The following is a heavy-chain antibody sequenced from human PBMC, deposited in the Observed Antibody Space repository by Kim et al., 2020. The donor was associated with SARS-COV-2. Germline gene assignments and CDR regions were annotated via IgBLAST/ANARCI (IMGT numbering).Heavy chain of an antibody. Sequence: ASVKVSCKVSGYTLTELSMHWVRQAPGKGLEWMGGFDPEDGETIYAQKVQGRVTMTEDTSTDTAYMELSSLRSEDTAVYYCATDRIFLRGATTSEYFQHWGQGTLVTVSS. D-gene: IGHD1-26*01. J-gene: IGHJ1*01. V-gene: IGHV1-24*01. CDR3: ATDRIFLRGATTSEYFQH. CDR1: GYTLTELS. CDR2: FDPEDGET.